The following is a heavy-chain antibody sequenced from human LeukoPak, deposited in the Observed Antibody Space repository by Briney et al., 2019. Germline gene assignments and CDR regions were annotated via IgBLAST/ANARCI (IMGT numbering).Heavy chain of an antibody. CDR3: ARQAPSTTTELTN. CDR2: IYHSGST. D-gene: IGHD4-17*01. J-gene: IGHJ4*02. CDR1: GYSISSGYY. V-gene: IGHV4-38-2*01. Sequence: PSETLSLTCAVSGYSISSGYYWGWIRQPPGKGLEWIGTIYHSGSTYFNPSLKSRVTISVDTSKNHFSLRLSSVTAADTAACVCARQAPSTTTELTNWGQGTLVTVSS.